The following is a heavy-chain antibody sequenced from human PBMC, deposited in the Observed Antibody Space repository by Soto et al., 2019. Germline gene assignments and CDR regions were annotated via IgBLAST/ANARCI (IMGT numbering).Heavy chain of an antibody. J-gene: IGHJ5*02. CDR2: IGTAGDT. D-gene: IGHD5-12*01. V-gene: IGHV3-13*01. CDR3: ARGLYSGYDFRFDH. CDR1: GFTFSSYD. Sequence: EVQLVESGGGLVQPGGSLRLSCAASGFTFSSYDMHWVRQATGKGLEWVSAIGTAGDTYYPGSVKSRFTISRENAKNSLYLQMNSLRAGDTAVYYCARGLYSGYDFRFDHWGQGTLVTVSS.